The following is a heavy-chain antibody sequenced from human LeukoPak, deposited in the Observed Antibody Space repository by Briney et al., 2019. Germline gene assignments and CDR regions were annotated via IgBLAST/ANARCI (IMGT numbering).Heavy chain of an antibody. D-gene: IGHD6-6*01. CDR1: GYTFTSYD. Sequence: GASVKVSCKASGYTFTSYDINWVRQATGQGLEWMGWMNPNSGNTGYAQKFQGRVTMTRNTSISTAYMELSSLRSEDTAVYYWASSKAASSSRGRVRYYYYMDVWGKGTTVTVSS. J-gene: IGHJ6*03. CDR2: MNPNSGNT. V-gene: IGHV1-8*01. CDR3: ASSKAASSSRGRVRYYYYMDV.